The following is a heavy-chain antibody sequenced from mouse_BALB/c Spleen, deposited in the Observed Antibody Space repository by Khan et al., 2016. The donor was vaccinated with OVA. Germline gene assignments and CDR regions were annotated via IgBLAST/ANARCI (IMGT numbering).Heavy chain of an antibody. CDR3: ARGGYGTSFAD. CDR1: GYTFTSFW. CDR2: IDPSDSET. Sequence: QVQLQQSGAELVRPGASVKLSCKASGYTFTSFWMNWVTERPGQGLEWIGMIDPSDSETHYNQMFKDKATLTVDKSSSTAYMQLSGLTSEDSAVYYCARGGYGTSFADWGQGTLVTVSA. D-gene: IGHD2-10*02. J-gene: IGHJ3*01. V-gene: IGHV1-61*01.